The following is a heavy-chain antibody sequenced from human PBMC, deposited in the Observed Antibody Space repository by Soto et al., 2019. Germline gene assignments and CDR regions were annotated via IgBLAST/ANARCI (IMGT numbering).Heavy chain of an antibody. D-gene: IGHD6-19*01. CDR1: GGSINSSSYF. Sequence: SETLSLTSSVSGGSINSSSYFWGWVRQPPGKGLEWIGSIYYSGSTYYNPSLRSRVTISVDTSKNQFSLKLSSVTAADTAVFYCARHYSSGSRNWFDPWGQGTLVTVSS. CDR2: IYYSGST. V-gene: IGHV4-39*01. J-gene: IGHJ5*02. CDR3: ARHYSSGSRNWFDP.